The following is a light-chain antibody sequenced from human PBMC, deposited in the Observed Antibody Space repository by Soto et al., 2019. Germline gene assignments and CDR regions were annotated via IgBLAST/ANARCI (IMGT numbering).Light chain of an antibody. CDR1: QGISTY. J-gene: IGKJ1*01. CDR2: AAS. Sequence: DIQMTQSPSSLSASVGDRVTITCRARQGISTYLAWYQQKPGKVPKLLIYAASTLQSGVPSRFSGSGSGTDFTLTISSLQPEDVATYYRQKYNSAPRTFGQGTKVEIK. CDR3: QKYNSAPRT. V-gene: IGKV1-27*01.